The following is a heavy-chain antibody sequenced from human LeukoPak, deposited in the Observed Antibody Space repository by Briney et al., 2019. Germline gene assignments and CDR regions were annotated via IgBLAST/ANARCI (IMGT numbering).Heavy chain of an antibody. CDR3: ARVTFDI. Sequence: GGSLRLSCAASGFTFSSYWMSWVRQAPGKGLEWVANIKKDGSETYYVDSVKGRFTISRDNAKNSLYLQMNSLSAEDTALYYYARVTFDIWGQGTMVTVSS. CDR2: IKKDGSET. J-gene: IGHJ3*02. V-gene: IGHV3-7*01. CDR1: GFTFSSYW.